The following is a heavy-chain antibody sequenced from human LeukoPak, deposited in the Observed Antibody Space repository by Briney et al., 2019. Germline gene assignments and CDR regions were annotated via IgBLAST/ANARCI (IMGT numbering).Heavy chain of an antibody. CDR3: ARERGSSGRAGWFDP. CDR2: ISNDGSNQ. D-gene: IGHD6-19*01. Sequence: GGSLRLSCAASGFTVTGNPMHWVRQTPGKGLEWVALISNDGSNQQYSDSVSGRFTISRDTSKNTVYLQMNSLRGDDTAVYYCARERGSSGRAGWFDPWGQGTLVTVSS. CDR1: GFTVTGNP. J-gene: IGHJ5*02. V-gene: IGHV3-30*04.